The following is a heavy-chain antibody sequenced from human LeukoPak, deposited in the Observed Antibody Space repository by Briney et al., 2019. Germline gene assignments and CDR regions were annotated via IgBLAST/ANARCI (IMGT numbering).Heavy chain of an antibody. J-gene: IGHJ4*02. D-gene: IGHD3-22*01. V-gene: IGHV4-30-2*01. CDR1: GGSISSGGYS. CDR3: ARGPRSYYDSSGYYYFDY. Sequence: SETLSLTCAVSGGSISSGGYSWSWIRQPPGKGLEWIGYIYHSGSTYYNPSLKSRVTIPVDRSKNQFSLKLNSVTAADTAVYYCARGPRSYYDSSGYYYFDYWGQGTLVTVSS. CDR2: IYHSGST.